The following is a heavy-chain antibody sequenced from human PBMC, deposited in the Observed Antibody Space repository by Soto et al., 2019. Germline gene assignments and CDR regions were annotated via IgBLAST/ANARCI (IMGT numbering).Heavy chain of an antibody. CDR3: ARLVQQWLDY. CDR2: IYYSGGT. CDR1: GGSISSYY. J-gene: IGHJ4*02. V-gene: IGHV4-59*01. Sequence: SETLSLTCTVSGGSISSYYWSWIRQPPGKGLEWIGYIYYSGGTNYNPSLKSRVTISVDTSKNQFSLKLSSVTAADTAVYYCARLVQQWLDYWGQGTLVTVSS. D-gene: IGHD6-19*01.